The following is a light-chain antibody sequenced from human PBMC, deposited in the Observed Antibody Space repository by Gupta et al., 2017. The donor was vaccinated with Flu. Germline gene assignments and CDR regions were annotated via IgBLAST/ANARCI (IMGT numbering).Light chain of an antibody. CDR2: DVS. CDR1: SSDVGGYNY. J-gene: IGLJ1*01. Sequence: SITISSTGTSSDVGGYNYVSWYHQHPDKAHKLMIYDVSNRPSGVANRFSGSKSGNTASLTISGLQAEDEADYYCSSYTSSSTLVFGTGTKVTVL. CDR3: SSYTSSSTLV. V-gene: IGLV2-14*04.